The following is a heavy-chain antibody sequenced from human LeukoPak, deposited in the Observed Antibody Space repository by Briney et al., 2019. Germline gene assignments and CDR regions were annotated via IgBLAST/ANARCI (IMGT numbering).Heavy chain of an antibody. V-gene: IGHV4-31*03. CDR2: IYSSGST. Sequence: PSETLSLTCTVSGDSISSGGYCWNWFRQHPGKGLEWIGYIYSSGSTFYNPSLKSRVIISVDTSKNQFSLKLSSVTAADTALYYCARGYYDRSDSSNPFDSWGQGTLVTVSA. CDR1: GDSISSGGYC. D-gene: IGHD3-22*01. J-gene: IGHJ4*02. CDR3: ARGYYDRSDSSNPFDS.